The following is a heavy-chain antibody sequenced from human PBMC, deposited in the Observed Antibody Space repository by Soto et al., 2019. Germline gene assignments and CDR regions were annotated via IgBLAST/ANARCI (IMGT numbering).Heavy chain of an antibody. J-gene: IGHJ6*03. V-gene: IGHV3-23*01. CDR2: ISGSGGST. CDR3: ARVTWPLAMNYYMDV. Sequence: GGSLRLSCAASGFTFSSYAMSWVRQAPGKGLEWVSAISGSGGSTYYADSVKGRFTISRDNSKNTLYLQMNSLRAEDTAVYYCARVTWPLAMNYYMDVWGKGTTVTVSS. CDR1: GFTFSSYA. D-gene: IGHD2-2*01.